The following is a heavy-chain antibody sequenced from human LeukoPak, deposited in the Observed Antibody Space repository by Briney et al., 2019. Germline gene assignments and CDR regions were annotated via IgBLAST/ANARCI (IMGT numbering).Heavy chain of an antibody. Sequence: AGSLRLSCEASGVTFSSYVMSWVRQAPGKGPEWVSGISGSGGGTYYADSVKGRFAISRDNSKNTLYLQMNSLRAEDTAVYYCVREGPRGLAFDIWGQGTKVTVSS. V-gene: IGHV3-23*01. J-gene: IGHJ3*02. CDR3: VREGPRGLAFDI. CDR1: GVTFSSYV. CDR2: ISGSGGGT.